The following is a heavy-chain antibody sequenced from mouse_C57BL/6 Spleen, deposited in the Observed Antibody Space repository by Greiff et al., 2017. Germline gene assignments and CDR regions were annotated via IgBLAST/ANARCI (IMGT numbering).Heavy chain of an antibody. V-gene: IGHV10-1*01. Sequence: EVQLVESGGGLVQPKGSLKLSCAASGFSFNTYAMNWVRQAPGKGLEWVARIRSKSNNYATYYADSVKDRFTISRDDSESMLYLQMNNLKTEDTAMYYCVRHGGLKDYAMDYWGQGTSVTVSS. J-gene: IGHJ4*01. CDR3: VRHGGLKDYAMDY. CDR1: GFSFNTYA. CDR2: IRSKSNNYAT. D-gene: IGHD1-3*01.